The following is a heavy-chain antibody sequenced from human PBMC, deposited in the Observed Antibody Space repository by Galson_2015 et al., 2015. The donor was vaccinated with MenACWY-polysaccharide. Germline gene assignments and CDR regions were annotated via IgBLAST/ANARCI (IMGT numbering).Heavy chain of an antibody. CDR2: IYTSGST. Sequence: TLSLTCTVSGGSISSYYWSWIRQPAGKGLEWIGRIYTSGSTNYNPSLKSRVTMSVDTSKNQFSLKLSSVTAADTAVYYRARGHGDPAIYGMDVWGQGTTVTVSS. D-gene: IGHD4-17*01. J-gene: IGHJ6*02. CDR1: GGSISSYY. CDR3: ARGHGDPAIYGMDV. V-gene: IGHV4-4*07.